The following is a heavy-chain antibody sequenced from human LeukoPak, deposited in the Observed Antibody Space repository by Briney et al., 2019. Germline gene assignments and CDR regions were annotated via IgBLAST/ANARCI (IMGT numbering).Heavy chain of an antibody. J-gene: IGHJ3*02. V-gene: IGHV4-39*07. CDR3: ARDGFWSGPDAFDI. D-gene: IGHD3-3*01. CDR2: IYYSGST. CDR1: GGSIRSSSYY. Sequence: SETLSLTCTVSGGSIRSSSYYWGWIRQPPGKGLEWIGSIYYSGSTNYNPSLKSRVTISVDTSKNQFSLKLSSVTAADTAVYYCARDGFWSGPDAFDIWGQGTMVTISS.